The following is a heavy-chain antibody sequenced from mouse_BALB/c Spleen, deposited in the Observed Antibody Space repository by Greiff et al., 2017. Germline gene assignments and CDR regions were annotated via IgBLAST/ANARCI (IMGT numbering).Heavy chain of an antibody. V-gene: IGHV5-17*02. CDR1: GFTFSSFG. D-gene: IGHD2-10*02. Sequence: EVQRVESGGGLVQPGGSRKLSCAASGFTFSSFGMHWVRQAPEKGLEWVAYISSGSSTIYYADTVKGRFTISRDNPKNTLFLQMTSLRSEDTAMYYCARSEYGNYGGAMDDWGQGTSVTVSS. CDR3: ARSEYGNYGGAMDD. CDR2: ISSGSSTI. J-gene: IGHJ4*01.